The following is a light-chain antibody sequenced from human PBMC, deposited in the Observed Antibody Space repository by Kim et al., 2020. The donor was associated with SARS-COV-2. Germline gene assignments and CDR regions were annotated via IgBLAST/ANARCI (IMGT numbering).Light chain of an antibody. CDR3: QQRSNWPLT. V-gene: IGKV3-11*01. CDR2: DAS. CDR1: QSVSNY. Sequence: LAAVDSAPLSCRASQSVSNYLAWYQQTPGQAPRLLIYDASNRATGIPARFSGSGSGTDFTLTISSLEPEDFAVYYCQQRSNWPLTFGGGTKVDIK. J-gene: IGKJ4*01.